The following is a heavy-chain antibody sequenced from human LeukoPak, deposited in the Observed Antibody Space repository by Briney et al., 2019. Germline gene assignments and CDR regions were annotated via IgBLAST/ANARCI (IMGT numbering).Heavy chain of an antibody. D-gene: IGHD5-24*01. CDR3: ASVKTRFYIHQGPRRDGYNPPDY. V-gene: IGHV3-74*01. Sequence: PGGSLRLSCAASGFTFSSYWMHWVRQAPGKGLVWVSRINSDGRSTNYADSVKGRFTISRDNAKNTLYLQMNSLRAEDTAVYYCASVKTRFYIHQGPRRDGYNPPDYWGQGTLVTVSS. CDR2: INSDGRST. CDR1: GFTFSSYW. J-gene: IGHJ4*02.